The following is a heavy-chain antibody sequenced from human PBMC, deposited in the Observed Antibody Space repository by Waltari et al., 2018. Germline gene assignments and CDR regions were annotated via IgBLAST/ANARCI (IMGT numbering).Heavy chain of an antibody. CDR2: SIPIFGTA. CDR1: GGTFSSYA. D-gene: IGHD3-3*01. Sequence: QVQLVQSGAEVKKPGSSVKVSCKASGGTFSSYAISWVRQAPGQGLEWMGGSIPIFGTANYAQKFQGRVTITADESTSTAYMELSSLRSEDTAVYYCARARRITIFGVFVDAFDIWGQGTMVTVSS. J-gene: IGHJ3*02. CDR3: ARARRITIFGVFVDAFDI. V-gene: IGHV1-69*01.